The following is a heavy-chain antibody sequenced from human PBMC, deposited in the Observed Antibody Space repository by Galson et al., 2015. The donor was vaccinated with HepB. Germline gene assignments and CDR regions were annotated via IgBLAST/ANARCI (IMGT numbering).Heavy chain of an antibody. CDR2: IYYSGST. J-gene: IGHJ4*02. CDR3: ARYPRGYSGYDEKGYYFDY. Sequence: SETLSLTCTVSGGSISSYYWSWIRQPPGKGLEWIGYIYYSGSTNYNPSLKSRVTISVDTSKNQFSLKLSSVTAADTAVYYCARYPRGYSGYDEKGYYFDYWGQGTLVTVSS. V-gene: IGHV4-59*01. D-gene: IGHD5-12*01. CDR1: GGSISSYY.